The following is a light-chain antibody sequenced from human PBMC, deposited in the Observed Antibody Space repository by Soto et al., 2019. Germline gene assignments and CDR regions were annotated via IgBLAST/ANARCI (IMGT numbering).Light chain of an antibody. Sequence: DIVMTQSPDSLAVSLGERATINCKSSQSVXYSSNDKNYLAWYQQKPGQAPRLLIYGASTRATGIPDRFSGSGSGTDFTLTISRLEPEDFAVYYCQQYESSPRTFGQGTKVDIK. J-gene: IGKJ1*01. CDR1: QSVXYSSNDKNY. CDR3: QQYESSPRT. V-gene: IGKV4-1*01. CDR2: GAS.